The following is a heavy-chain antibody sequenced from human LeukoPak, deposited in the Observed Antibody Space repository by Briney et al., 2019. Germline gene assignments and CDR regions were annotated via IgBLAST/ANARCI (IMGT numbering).Heavy chain of an antibody. CDR1: GYTFTNNW. Sequence: GESLKISCKASGYTFTNNWIVWVRHMPGKGLECLVIIFPIDSDTRSSQYFEAEVTISVNTSTNSSYLQCISLKASNTAINSCARLTVGSRWGWFDPWGQGTLVTASS. CDR3: ARLTVGSRWGWFDP. J-gene: IGHJ5*02. V-gene: IGHV5-51*01. D-gene: IGHD6-13*01. CDR2: IFPIDSDT.